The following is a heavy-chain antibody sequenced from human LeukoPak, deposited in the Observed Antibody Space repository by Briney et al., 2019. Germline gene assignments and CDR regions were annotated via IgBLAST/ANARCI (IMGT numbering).Heavy chain of an antibody. Sequence: SETLSLTCAVSGGSISSGDYSWSWLRQPPGKGLEWIGYIYYSGSTNYNPSLKSRVTISVDTSKNQFSLKLSSVTAADTAVYYCARGRIQPDYWGQGTLVTVSS. CDR3: ARGRIQPDY. CDR2: IYYSGST. CDR1: GGSISSGDYS. V-gene: IGHV4-61*08. D-gene: IGHD5-18*01. J-gene: IGHJ4*02.